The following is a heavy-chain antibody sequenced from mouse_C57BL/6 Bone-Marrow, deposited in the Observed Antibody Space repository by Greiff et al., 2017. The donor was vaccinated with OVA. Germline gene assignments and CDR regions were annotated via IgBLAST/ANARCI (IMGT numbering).Heavy chain of an antibody. V-gene: IGHV1-59*01. J-gene: IGHJ4*01. D-gene: IGHD1-3*01. CDR1: GYTFTSYW. Sequence: VQLQQSGAELVRPGTSVKLSCKASGYTFTSYWMHWVKQRPGQGLEWIGVIDPSDSYTNYNQKFKGKATLTVDTSSSTAYMQLSSLTSEDAAVYYCALKERGIGYYPMDYWGQGTSVTVSS. CDR3: ALKERGIGYYPMDY. CDR2: IDPSDSYT.